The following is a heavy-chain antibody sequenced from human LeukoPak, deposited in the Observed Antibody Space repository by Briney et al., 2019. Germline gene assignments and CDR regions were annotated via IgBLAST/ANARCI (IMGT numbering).Heavy chain of an antibody. J-gene: IGHJ4*02. CDR2: MNPNSGNT. Sequence: ASVKVSCKASGYTFTSYDINWVRQATGQGLEWMGWMNPNSGNTGYAQKFQGRVTITRNTSISTAYMELSSLRSEDTAVYYCAGHLIQYSGSYWGYWGQGTLVTVSS. D-gene: IGHD1-26*01. CDR1: GYTFTSYD. CDR3: AGHLIQYSGSYWGY. V-gene: IGHV1-8*03.